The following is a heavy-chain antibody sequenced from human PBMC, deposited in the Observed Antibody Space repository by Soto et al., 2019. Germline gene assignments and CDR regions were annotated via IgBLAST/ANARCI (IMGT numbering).Heavy chain of an antibody. V-gene: IGHV1-18*01. D-gene: IGHD3-16*01. CDR3: AMVDLYVTPTPQDV. J-gene: IGHJ6*02. CDR1: GYIFVNYG. CDR2: ISPYTGNT. Sequence: QVQLEQSGDEVKKPGASVKVSCKASGYIFVNYGIAWVRQAPGQGLEWLGWISPYTGNTYYATKVTGRLTLTTDTSTSTAFMDLGSLTSADTAVYYCAMVDLYVTPTPQDVWGQGTTVTVSS.